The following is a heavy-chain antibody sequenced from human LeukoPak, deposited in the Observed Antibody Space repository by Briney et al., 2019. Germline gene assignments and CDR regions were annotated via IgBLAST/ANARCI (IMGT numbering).Heavy chain of an antibody. CDR3: AKTPDRRSGWSFDY. Sequence: PGGSLRLSCAASGFTFSSYWMHWVRQDPGKGLVWVSHINNDGSITNYADSVKGRFTISRDNSKNTLYLQMNSLRAEDTAVYYCAKTPDRRSGWSFDYWGQGTLVTVSS. V-gene: IGHV3-74*01. CDR1: GFTFSSYW. CDR2: INNDGSIT. D-gene: IGHD6-19*01. J-gene: IGHJ4*02.